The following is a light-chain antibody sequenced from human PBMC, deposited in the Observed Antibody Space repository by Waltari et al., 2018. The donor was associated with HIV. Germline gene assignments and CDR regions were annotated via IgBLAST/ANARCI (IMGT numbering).Light chain of an antibody. J-gene: IGLJ3*02. CDR3: CSYATRYTWV. Sequence: QSALTQPRSVSGSPGQSVTIPCTGTNSDVGAYKYVSWYQQHRGKAPKLMIYDVSKRASGVPDRVAGAKSGDTASLTISGLQAEDEGDYYCCSYATRYTWVFGGGTKLTVL. CDR2: DVS. CDR1: NSDVGAYKY. V-gene: IGLV2-11*01.